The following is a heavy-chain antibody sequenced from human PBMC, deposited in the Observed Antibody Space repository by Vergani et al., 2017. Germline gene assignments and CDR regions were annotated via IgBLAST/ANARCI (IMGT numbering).Heavy chain of an antibody. V-gene: IGHV3-73*02. D-gene: IGHD5-18*01. CDR3: TRQSGYSYGSNYFDY. CDR1: GFTFSGSA. Sequence: EVQLVESGGGLVQPGGSLKLSCAASGFTFSGSAMHWVRQASGKGLEWVGRIRSKANSYATAYAASVKGRFTISRDDSKNTAYLQMNSLKTEDTAVYYWTRQSGYSYGSNYFDYWGQGTLVTVSS. CDR2: IRSKANSYAT. J-gene: IGHJ4*02.